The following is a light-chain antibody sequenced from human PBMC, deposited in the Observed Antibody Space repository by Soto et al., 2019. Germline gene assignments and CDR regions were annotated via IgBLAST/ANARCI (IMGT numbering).Light chain of an antibody. CDR3: AAWDDSLNGRGV. J-gene: IGLJ1*01. Sequence: QSVLTRPPSASGTPGQRVTISRSGSSSNIGSNTVSWYQQLPGTAPKLLIYSNNQRPSGVPDRFSGSKSGTSASLAISGLQSEDEADYYCAAWDDSLNGRGVFGTGTKLTVL. CDR1: SSNIGSNT. V-gene: IGLV1-44*01. CDR2: SNN.